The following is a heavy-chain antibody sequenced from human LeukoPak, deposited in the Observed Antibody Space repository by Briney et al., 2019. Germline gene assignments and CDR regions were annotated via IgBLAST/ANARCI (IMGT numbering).Heavy chain of an antibody. V-gene: IGHV3-23*01. D-gene: IGHD1-26*01. Sequence: PGGSLRLSCAASGFTFSSYGMTWVRQAPGMGLEWVSALTYSGGSTYYAASVKGRFTISRDNSKNTLYLQMNSLRAEDTAVYYCARDLVGATPYWGQGTLVTVSS. CDR3: ARDLVGATPY. CDR2: LTYSGGST. J-gene: IGHJ4*02. CDR1: GFTFSSYG.